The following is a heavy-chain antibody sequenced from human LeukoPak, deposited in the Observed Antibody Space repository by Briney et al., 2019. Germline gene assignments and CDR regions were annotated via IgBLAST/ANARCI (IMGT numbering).Heavy chain of an antibody. CDR1: GGSFRA. CDR3: ARDAGNYGSGSYRDF. CDR2: IIPVFGTS. D-gene: IGHD3-10*01. V-gene: IGHV1-69*13. J-gene: IGHJ4*02. Sequence: GASVKVSRKSSGGSFRAISWVRQAPGQGLEWMGGIIPVFGTSNYAQKFQGRITLTADEATTTAYLELRGLRSEDTAIYYCARDAGNYGSGSYRDFWGQGTRVTVSS.